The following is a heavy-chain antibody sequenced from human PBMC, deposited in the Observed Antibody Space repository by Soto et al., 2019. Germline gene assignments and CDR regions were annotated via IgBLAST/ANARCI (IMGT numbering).Heavy chain of an antibody. Sequence: EVQLVESGGGLVKPGGSLRLSCAASGFTFSNAWMNWVRQAPGKGLEWVGRIKSKTDGGTTDYAAPVKGRFTISRDDSKNTLYLQMNSLKTEDTAVYYCTTAYRHDYGDYGWDAFDIWGQGTMVTVSS. J-gene: IGHJ3*02. CDR1: GFTFSNAW. CDR2: IKSKTDGGTT. CDR3: TTAYRHDYGDYGWDAFDI. V-gene: IGHV3-15*07. D-gene: IGHD4-17*01.